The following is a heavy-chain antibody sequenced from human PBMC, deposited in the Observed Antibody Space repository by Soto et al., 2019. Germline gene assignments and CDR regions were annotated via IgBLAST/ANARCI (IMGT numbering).Heavy chain of an antibody. CDR2: ISAYNGNT. CDR3: ARVSTVWFGAYYYGMDV. V-gene: IGHV1-18*01. D-gene: IGHD3-10*01. J-gene: IGHJ6*02. CDR1: GYTFTSYG. Sequence: QVQLVQSGAEVKKPGASVKVSCKASGYTFTSYGINWVRQAPGQGLEWMGWISAYNGNTNYAPKLQGRVTMTTDTSTTTADLELRSVRSGATAVYYCARVSTVWFGAYYYGMDVWGQGTTVTVSS.